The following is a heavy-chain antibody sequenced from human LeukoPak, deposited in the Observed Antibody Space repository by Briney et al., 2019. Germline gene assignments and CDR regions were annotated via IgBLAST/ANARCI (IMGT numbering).Heavy chain of an antibody. J-gene: IGHJ4*02. Sequence: SETLSLTCAVYGGSFSGYYWSWIRQPPGKGLEWIGEINHSGSTNYNPSLKSRVTISVDTSKNQFSLKLSSVTAADTAVYYCARLTEGRGIRYWGQGTLVTVSS. CDR1: GGSFSGYY. CDR3: ARLTEGRGIRY. D-gene: IGHD7-27*01. CDR2: INHSGST. V-gene: IGHV4-34*01.